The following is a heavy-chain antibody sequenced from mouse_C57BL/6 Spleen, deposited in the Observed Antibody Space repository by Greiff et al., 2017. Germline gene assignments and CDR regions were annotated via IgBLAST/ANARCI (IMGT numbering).Heavy chain of an antibody. J-gene: IGHJ3*01. Sequence: VQLLQPGAGLVRPGSSVKLSCTASGYTFTSYWMHWVKQTPGQGLEWIGDIYPGSGSTNYNEKLKSKATLTVDTSTSTAYMQLSSLTSEGSAVYDGARRGYCGSRPWFGDWGQGTLVTVSA. V-gene: IGHV1-55*01. CDR2: IYPGSGST. CDR3: ARRGYCGSRPWFGD. D-gene: IGHD1-1*01. CDR1: GYTFTSYW.